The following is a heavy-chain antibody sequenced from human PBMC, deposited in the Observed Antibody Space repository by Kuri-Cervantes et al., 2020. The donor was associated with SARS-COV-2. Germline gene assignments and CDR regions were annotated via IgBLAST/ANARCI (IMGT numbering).Heavy chain of an antibody. Sequence: SETLSLTCAVYGGSFSGYYWSWIRQPPGKGLEWIGEINHSGSTNYNPSLKSRVTISVDTTKNQFSLKLSSVTAADTAVYYCARESSTAPQSYGYCSSSSCYWFDYWGKGTLVTVSS. CDR2: INHSGST. V-gene: IGHV4-34*01. J-gene: IGHJ4*02. CDR3: ARESSTAPQSYGYCSSSSCYWFDY. CDR1: GGSFSGYY. D-gene: IGHD2-2*01.